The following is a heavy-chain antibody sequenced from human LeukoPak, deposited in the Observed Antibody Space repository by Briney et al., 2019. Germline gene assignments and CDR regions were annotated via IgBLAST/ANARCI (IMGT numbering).Heavy chain of an antibody. Sequence: GGSLRLSCAASGFTSSSYGMHWVRQAPGKGLEWVAVISYDGSNKYYADSVKGRFTISRDNSKNTLYLQMNSLRAEDTAVYYCAKDSNAYYDILTGPSFDYWGQGTLVTVSS. CDR1: GFTSSSYG. J-gene: IGHJ4*02. CDR3: AKDSNAYYDILTGPSFDY. CDR2: ISYDGSNK. D-gene: IGHD3-9*01. V-gene: IGHV3-30*18.